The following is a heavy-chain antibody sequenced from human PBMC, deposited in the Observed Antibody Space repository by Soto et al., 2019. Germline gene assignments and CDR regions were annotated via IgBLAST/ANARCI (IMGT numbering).Heavy chain of an antibody. D-gene: IGHD6-19*01. CDR1: GFTFSSYW. J-gene: IGHJ4*02. CDR3: ARDLGGWGH. Sequence: EVQLVESGGGLVQPGGSLRLSFTASGFTFSSYWIHGAGQPPGKGLGWVSRINGDGGTTNYADSVKGRFTISRDNAKNTLYLQMNSLRVEDTAVYYCARDLGGWGHWGQGTLVTVSS. V-gene: IGHV3-74*01. CDR2: INGDGGTT.